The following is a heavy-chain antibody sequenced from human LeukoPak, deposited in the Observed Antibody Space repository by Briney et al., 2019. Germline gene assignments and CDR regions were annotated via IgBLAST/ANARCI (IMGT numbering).Heavy chain of an antibody. D-gene: IGHD6-6*01. CDR2: IYPSGST. V-gene: IGHV4-4*07. J-gene: IGHJ6*03. Sequence: PSETLSLTCTVSGGSISSNYWSWIRQPAGKGLEWIGRIYPSGSTNYNPSLTSRVTMSVDTSKNQFSLKLSSVTAADTAVYYCARDVFKYGSSSSYYYMDVWGKGTTVTVS. CDR3: ARDVFKYGSSSSYYYMDV. CDR1: GGSISSNY.